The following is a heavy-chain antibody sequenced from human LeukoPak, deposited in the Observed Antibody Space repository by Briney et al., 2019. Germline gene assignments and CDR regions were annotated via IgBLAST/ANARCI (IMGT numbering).Heavy chain of an antibody. Sequence: SKTLSLTCAVYGGSLSGYYWTWIRQPPGKGLEWIGEIKERERTNYNPSLKSRVTISIDTSKNQFSLKLTSVTAADTAVYYCAREGLRNVHNPLGYWGQGTLVTVPS. J-gene: IGHJ4*02. CDR3: AREGLRNVHNPLGY. V-gene: IGHV4-34*01. CDR2: IKERERT. D-gene: IGHD5-24*01. CDR1: GGSLSGYY.